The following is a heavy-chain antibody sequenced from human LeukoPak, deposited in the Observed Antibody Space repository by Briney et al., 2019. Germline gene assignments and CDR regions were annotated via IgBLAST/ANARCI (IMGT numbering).Heavy chain of an antibody. V-gene: IGHV4-30-2*01. CDR2: IYHSGST. CDR1: GGSISSGGYY. J-gene: IGHJ4*02. Sequence: SETLSLTCTVSGGSISSGGYYWSWIRQPPGKGLEWIGYIYHSGSTYYNPSLKSRVTISVDRSKNQFSLKLSSVTAADTAVYYCARSPGPDFWSGYFDYWGQGTLVTVSS. D-gene: IGHD3-3*01. CDR3: ARSPGPDFWSGYFDY.